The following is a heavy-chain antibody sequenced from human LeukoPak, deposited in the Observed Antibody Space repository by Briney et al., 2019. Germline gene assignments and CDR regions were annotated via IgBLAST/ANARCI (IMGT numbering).Heavy chain of an antibody. V-gene: IGHV4-34*01. D-gene: IGHD3-22*01. CDR2: INHSGST. J-gene: IGHJ5*02. Sequence: PSETLSLTCTVSGGSFSGYYWSWLRQPPGKGLEWIGEINHSGSTNYNPSLKSRVTISVDTSKNQFPLKLSSVTAADTAVYYCARRYSSGYYRIPFNWFDPWGQGTLVTVSS. CDR3: ARRYSSGYYRIPFNWFDP. CDR1: GGSFSGYY.